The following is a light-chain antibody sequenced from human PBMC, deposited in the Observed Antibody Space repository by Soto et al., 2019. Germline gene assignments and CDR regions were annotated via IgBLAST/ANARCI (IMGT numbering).Light chain of an antibody. Sequence: QAVVTQPPSVSGAPGQRVTISCTGSSSNIGAGYDVYWYQLLPGTAPKLLINGNSNPSAGAPGRFSGSKSGTSASLVITGLPAEDEADYYCQSYDSSLSAVVFGGGTKVTVL. CDR3: QSYDSSLSAVV. CDR2: GNS. J-gene: IGLJ2*01. V-gene: IGLV1-40*01. CDR1: SSNIGAGYD.